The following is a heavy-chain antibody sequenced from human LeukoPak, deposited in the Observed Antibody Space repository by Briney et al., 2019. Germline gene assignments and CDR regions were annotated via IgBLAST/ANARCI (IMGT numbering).Heavy chain of an antibody. D-gene: IGHD5-18*01. J-gene: IGHJ5*01. CDR2: IYYSGST. V-gene: IGHV4-39*01. CDR1: GGSISSSSYY. Sequence: SETLSLTCTMSGGSISSSSYYWAWNRQPPGKGPEWIGSIYYSGSTYYNPSLQSRVTISVDTSKNQFSLKLSSVTAADTAVYYCARVSRGYNRPNWFDPWGLGTLVTVSS. CDR3: ARVSRGYNRPNWFDP.